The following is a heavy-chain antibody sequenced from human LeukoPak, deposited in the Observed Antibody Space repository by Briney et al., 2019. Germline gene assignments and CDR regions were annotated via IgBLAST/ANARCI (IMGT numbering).Heavy chain of an antibody. CDR3: ARSRVFRYCSSTSCYAWFDP. V-gene: IGHV5-10-1*01. CDR1: GYSFTSYW. J-gene: IGHJ5*02. D-gene: IGHD2-2*01. Sequence: GEPLKISCKGSGYSFTSYWISWVRQMPGKGLEWMGRIDPSDSYTNYSPSFQGHVTISADKSISTTYLRWSSLKASDTAMYYCARSRVFRYCSSTSCYAWFDPWGQGTLVTVSS. CDR2: IDPSDSYT.